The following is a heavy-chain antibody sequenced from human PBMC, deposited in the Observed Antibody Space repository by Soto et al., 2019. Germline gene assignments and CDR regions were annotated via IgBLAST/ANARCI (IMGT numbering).Heavy chain of an antibody. Sequence: SVKVSCKASGGTFSSYAISWVRQAPGQGLEWMGGIIPIFGTANYAQKFQGRVTITADESTSTAYMGLSSLRSEDTAVYYCARVDYGGNPLTRGPPTYYYYGMDVWGQGTTVTVSS. CDR1: GGTFSSYA. V-gene: IGHV1-69*13. D-gene: IGHD4-17*01. CDR3: ARVDYGGNPLTRGPPTYYYYGMDV. CDR2: IIPIFGTA. J-gene: IGHJ6*02.